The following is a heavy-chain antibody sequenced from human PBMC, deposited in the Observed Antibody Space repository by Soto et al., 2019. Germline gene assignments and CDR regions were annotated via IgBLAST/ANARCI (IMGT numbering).Heavy chain of an antibody. CDR3: TQVGDKRYFDN. D-gene: IGHD3-9*01. CDR2: ISDSGGKT. J-gene: IGHJ4*02. V-gene: IGHV3-23*01. CDR1: GYTFSNYA. Sequence: EVQLLESGGGLVQPGGSLRLSCAASGYTFSNYAMRWVRQAPGKGLEWFSDISDSGGKTYYEDSVKGRFTISRDNSKNTPYLQMNSLRVGDTAVYYCTQVGDKRYFDNLGQGTLVTVSS.